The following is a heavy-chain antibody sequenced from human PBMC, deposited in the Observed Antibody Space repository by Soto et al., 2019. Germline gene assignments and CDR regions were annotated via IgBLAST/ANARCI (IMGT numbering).Heavy chain of an antibody. D-gene: IGHD6-13*01. CDR1: GYTFTSYA. V-gene: IGHV1-3*01. J-gene: IGHJ4*02. CDR3: AGGIAAAGPFDY. Sequence: ASVKVSCNASGYTFTSYAMHWVRQAPGQRLEWMGWINAGNGNTKYSQKFQGRVTITRDTSASTAYMELSSLRSEDTAVYYCAGGIAAAGPFDYWGQGTLVTVSS. CDR2: INAGNGNT.